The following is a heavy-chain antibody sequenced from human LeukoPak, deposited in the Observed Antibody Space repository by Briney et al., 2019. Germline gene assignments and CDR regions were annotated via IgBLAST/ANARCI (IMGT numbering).Heavy chain of an antibody. Sequence: ASVKVSCKASGYTFTGYYMHWVRQAPGQGLEWMGWINPNSGGTNYAQKFQGRVTMTRDTSISAAYMELSRLRSDDTAVYYYATSPYYYDSSGYYDYWGQGTLVTVSS. CDR3: ATSPYYYDSSGYYDY. CDR1: GYTFTGYY. D-gene: IGHD3-22*01. CDR2: INPNSGGT. J-gene: IGHJ4*02. V-gene: IGHV1-2*02.